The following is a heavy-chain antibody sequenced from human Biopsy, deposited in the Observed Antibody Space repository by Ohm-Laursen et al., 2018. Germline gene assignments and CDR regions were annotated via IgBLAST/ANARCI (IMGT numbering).Heavy chain of an antibody. CDR2: NIPILGTG. J-gene: IGHJ1*01. Sequence: SVKVSCKASGYSFTSYYMHWVRQAPGQGLEWMGGNIPILGTGNYAQKFQDRVTVAADTSTSTATMELRSLRSDDTAVYYCATKLTGYFHHWGQGTLVIVSS. V-gene: IGHV1-69*06. D-gene: IGHD3-9*01. CDR3: ATKLTGYFHH. CDR1: GYSFTSYY.